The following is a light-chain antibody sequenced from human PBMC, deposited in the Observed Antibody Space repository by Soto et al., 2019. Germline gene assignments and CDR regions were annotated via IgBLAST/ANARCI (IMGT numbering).Light chain of an antibody. CDR1: SSDVGGYNF. J-gene: IGLJ3*02. V-gene: IGLV2-14*01. CDR2: EVS. CDR3: NSYTSSSARV. Sequence: QSVLTQPASVSGSPGQSITISCTGTSSDVGGYNFGSWYQQHPGKAPKLIIYEVSHRPSGVSNSFSGSKSGNTASLTISGLQADDEADYYCNSYTSSSARVFGGGTKVPVL.